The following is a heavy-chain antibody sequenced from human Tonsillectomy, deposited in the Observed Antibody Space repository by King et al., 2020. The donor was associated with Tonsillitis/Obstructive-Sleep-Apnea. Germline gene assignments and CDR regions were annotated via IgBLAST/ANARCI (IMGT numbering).Heavy chain of an antibody. J-gene: IGHJ4*02. Sequence: VQLVESGGHLVQPGGSLRLSCAASGFTFSIYGMTWVRQAPGKGLEWVSGISAGDGATSYADSVKGRFTPSRDSSKSTLYLQMNSLRAEDTAEYYCAKGADDFWSGYSGHWGQGTLVTVSS. CDR2: ISAGDGAT. CDR3: AKGADDFWSGYSGH. CDR1: GFTFSIYG. D-gene: IGHD3-3*01. V-gene: IGHV3-23*04.